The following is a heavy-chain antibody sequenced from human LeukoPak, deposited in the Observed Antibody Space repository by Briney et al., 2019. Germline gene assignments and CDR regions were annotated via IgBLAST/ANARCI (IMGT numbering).Heavy chain of an antibody. J-gene: IGHJ4*02. CDR1: GFTFSNSA. Sequence: ASVKVSCKASGFTFSNSAVQWVRQARGQRLEWIGWIVVDSGNTNYAQKFQQRVTITRDLSTGTAYMELSSLRSEDTAVYYCAVHLGFRSWTAHRGILDYWGQGTLVTVSS. D-gene: IGHD1-26*01. CDR3: AVHLGFRSWTAHRGILDY. V-gene: IGHV1-58*01. CDR2: IVVDSGNT.